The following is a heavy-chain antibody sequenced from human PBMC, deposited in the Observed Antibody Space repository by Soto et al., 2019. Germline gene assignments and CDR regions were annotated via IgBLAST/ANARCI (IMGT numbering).Heavy chain of an antibody. CDR3: AALRAYDSRDYSGFHSGMDV. J-gene: IGHJ6*02. CDR1: GFTFDDYA. Sequence: EVQLVESGGGLVQPGRSLRLSCAASGFTFDDYAMHWVRQVPGKGLQWVSGLSWNGVTIGYAASVKGRFTISRDNAKKSLYLQMNGLLPADTALYFCAALRAYDSRDYSGFHSGMDVWGLGTTVTVS. CDR2: LSWNGVTI. V-gene: IGHV3-9*01. D-gene: IGHD3-22*01.